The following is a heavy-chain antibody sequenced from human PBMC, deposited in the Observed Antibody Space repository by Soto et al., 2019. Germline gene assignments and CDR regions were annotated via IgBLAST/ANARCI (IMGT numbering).Heavy chain of an antibody. V-gene: IGHV3-74*01. J-gene: IGHJ5*02. CDR1: GFTFSTYW. D-gene: IGHD3-9*01. CDR3: AIVSTGEYGFDP. Sequence: EVQLVESGGGLVLPGGSLRLSCAASGFTFSTYWMHWVRQAPGEGLVWVSRINPDGRTTSYAYSVKGRFNISRDNAENTLYLQMNSLRTGDTAVYYCAIVSTGEYGFDPWGQETMVTVSS. CDR2: INPDGRTT.